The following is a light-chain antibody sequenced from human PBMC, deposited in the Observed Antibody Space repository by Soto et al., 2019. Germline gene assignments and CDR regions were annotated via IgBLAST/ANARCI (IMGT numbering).Light chain of an antibody. CDR3: SLYSSNGSLI. Sequence: QCALAQPPSGSGSPGQSITISCTSTTTDIDNYDSVSWYQQAPGTAPKLIIYDVNNRPSGAPDRFSGSTSGNTASLTISGLQAEDETDYFCSLYSSNGSLIFGPGTKVTV. J-gene: IGLJ1*01. CDR2: DVN. V-gene: IGLV2-18*01. CDR1: TTDIDNYDS.